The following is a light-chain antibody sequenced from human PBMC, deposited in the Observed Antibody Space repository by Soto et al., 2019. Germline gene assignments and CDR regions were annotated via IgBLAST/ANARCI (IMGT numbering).Light chain of an antibody. J-gene: IGLJ3*02. Sequence: QSALTQPASVSGSPGQWITISCTGTSSDVGGYNYVSWYQQHPGKAPKLMIYEVTNRPSGVSNRFSGSKSGTSASLAISGLQSEDAGHYYCASWDDALNVWVFGGGTKLTVL. V-gene: IGLV2-14*03. CDR2: EVT. CDR3: ASWDDALNVWV. CDR1: SSDVGGYNY.